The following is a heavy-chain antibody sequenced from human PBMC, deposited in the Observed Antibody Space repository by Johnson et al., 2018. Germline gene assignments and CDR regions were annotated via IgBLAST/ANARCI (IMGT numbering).Heavy chain of an antibody. J-gene: IGHJ6*02. D-gene: IGHD3-3*01. CDR1: GGTFSSYA. V-gene: IGHV1-69*01. CDR3: AEVVRRITSFGADPKYYYYGMDV. CDR2: IIPIFGTA. Sequence: QVQLVESGAEVKKPGSSVKVSCKASGGTFSSYAISWVRQAPGQGLEWMGGIIPIFGTANYAQKFQGRVTITADESTSTAYMELSSLRSEDTAVYYCAEVVRRITSFGADPKYYYYGMDVWGQGTTVTVSS.